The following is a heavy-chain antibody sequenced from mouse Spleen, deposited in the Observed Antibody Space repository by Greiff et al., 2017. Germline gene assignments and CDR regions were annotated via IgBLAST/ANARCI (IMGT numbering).Heavy chain of an antibody. D-gene: IGHD1-1*01. V-gene: IGHV1-55*01. CDR3: ARWPYGSSYGYFDV. Sequence: QVQLQQPGAELVKPGASVKMSCKTSGYTFTSYWITWVKQRPGQGLEWIGDIYPGSGSTNYNEKFKSKATLTVDTSSSTAYMQLSSLTSEDSAVYYCARWPYGSSYGYFDVWGAGTTVTVSS. CDR1: GYTFTSYW. J-gene: IGHJ1*01. CDR2: IYPGSGST.